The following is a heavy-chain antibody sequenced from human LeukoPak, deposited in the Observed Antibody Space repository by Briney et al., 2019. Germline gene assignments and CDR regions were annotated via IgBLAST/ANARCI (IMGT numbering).Heavy chain of an antibody. V-gene: IGHV4-59*01. J-gene: IGHJ3*02. CDR1: GGSISSYP. CDR2: IYYSGST. D-gene: IGHD1-26*01. Sequence: PSETLSLTCTVSGGSISSYPWSWIRQPPGKGLEWIGYIYYSGSTNYNPSLKSRVTISLDTSKNQFSLKLSSVTAADTAVYYCARGQAHRYSGSLSDAFDIWGQGTMVTVSS. CDR3: ARGQAHRYSGSLSDAFDI.